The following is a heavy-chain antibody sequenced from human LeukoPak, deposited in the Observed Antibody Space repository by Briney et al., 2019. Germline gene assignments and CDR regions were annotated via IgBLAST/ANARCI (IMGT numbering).Heavy chain of an antibody. V-gene: IGHV4-39*01. D-gene: IGHD5-12*01. Sequence: SETLSLTCIVSGGSISSSSYYWGWIRQPPGKGLEWIGSIYYSGSTYYNPSLKSRVTISVDTSKNQFSLKLSSVTAADTAVYYCARQERFIVATTGELGYWGQGTLVTVSS. CDR2: IYYSGST. CDR1: GGSISSSSYY. J-gene: IGHJ4*02. CDR3: ARQERFIVATTGELGY.